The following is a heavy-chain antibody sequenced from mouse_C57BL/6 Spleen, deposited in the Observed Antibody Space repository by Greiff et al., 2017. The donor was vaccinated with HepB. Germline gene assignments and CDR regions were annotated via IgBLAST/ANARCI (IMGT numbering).Heavy chain of an antibody. CDR2: ISDGGSYT. Sequence: EVQRVESGGGLVKPGGSLKLSCAASGFTFSSYAMSWVRQTPEKRLEWVATISDGGSYTYYPDNVKGRFTISRDNAKNNLYLQMSHLKSEDTAMYYCARDEGDYDGDYYAMDYWGQGTSVTVSS. CDR3: ARDEGDYDGDYYAMDY. V-gene: IGHV5-4*01. CDR1: GFTFSSYA. D-gene: IGHD2-4*01. J-gene: IGHJ4*01.